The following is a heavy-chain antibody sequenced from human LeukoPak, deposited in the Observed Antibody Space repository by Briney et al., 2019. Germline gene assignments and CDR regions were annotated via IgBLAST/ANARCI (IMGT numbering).Heavy chain of an antibody. CDR3: AREALAAQEWFDP. CDR2: IYTSGST. J-gene: IGHJ5*02. V-gene: IGHV4-61*02. CDR1: GGSISSGSYY. Sequence: SQTLSLTCTVSGGSISSGSYYWSWIRQPAGKGLEWIGRIYTSGSTNYNPSLKSRVTISVDTSKNQFSLKLSSVTAADTAVYYCAREALAAQEWFDPWGQGTLVTVSS. D-gene: IGHD6-19*01.